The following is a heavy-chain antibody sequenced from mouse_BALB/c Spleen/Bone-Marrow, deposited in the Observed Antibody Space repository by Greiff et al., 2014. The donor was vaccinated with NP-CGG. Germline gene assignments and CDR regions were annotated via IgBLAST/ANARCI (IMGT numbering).Heavy chain of an antibody. J-gene: IGHJ3*01. CDR2: ILPGSGST. CDR3: ARELGLRLAY. Sequence: VKLQESGAELMKPGASVKISCKATGYTFSSYWIEWVKQRPGHGLEWIGEILPGSGSTNYNEKFKGKATFTADTSSNTAYMQLSSLTSEDSAVHYCARELGLRLAYWGQGTLVTVSA. V-gene: IGHV1-9*01. D-gene: IGHD3-1*01. CDR1: GYTFSSYW.